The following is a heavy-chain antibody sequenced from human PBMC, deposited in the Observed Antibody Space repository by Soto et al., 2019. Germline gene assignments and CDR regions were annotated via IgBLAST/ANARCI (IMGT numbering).Heavy chain of an antibody. CDR3: VTDEVPQ. Sequence: EVQVVESGGGLVKPGGSLRLSCAASGFRLSDAWVHWVRQAPGKGLQWVGRIKRDADGGTTDYAAPVKGRFIISRDDSKNTLFLHMNSLISDDTGVYYCVTDEVPQWGQGTLVIVSP. CDR2: IKRDADGGTT. V-gene: IGHV3-15*07. CDR1: GFRLSDAW. J-gene: IGHJ4*02.